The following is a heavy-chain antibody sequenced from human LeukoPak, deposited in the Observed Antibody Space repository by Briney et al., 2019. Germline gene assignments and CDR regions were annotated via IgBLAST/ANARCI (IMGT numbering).Heavy chain of an antibody. CDR1: GYTFTGYY. V-gene: IGHV1-2*02. CDR3: ARDMTTVTTIGFDP. D-gene: IGHD4-17*01. J-gene: IGHJ5*02. CDR2: INPNSGGT. Sequence: ASVKVSCKPSGYTFTGYYMHWVRQAPGQRLEWMGWINPNSGGTNYAQKFQGRVTMTRDTSISTAYMELSRLRSDDTAVYYCARDMTTVTTIGFDPWGQGTLVTVSS.